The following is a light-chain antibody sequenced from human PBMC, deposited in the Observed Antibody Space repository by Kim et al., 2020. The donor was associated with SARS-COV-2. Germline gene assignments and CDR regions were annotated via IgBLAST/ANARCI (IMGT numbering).Light chain of an antibody. V-gene: IGLV1-47*03. J-gene: IGLJ3*02. CDR2: RNN. CDR1: SSNIGSNY. CDR3: AAWDDSLSGQV. Sequence: QSVLTQPPSASGTPGQRVSISGSGSSSNIGSNYVYWYQQLPGTAPKLLIYRNNQRPSGVPDRFSGSKSGTSASLAISGLWSEDEADYYCAAWDDSLSGQVFGGGTQLTVL.